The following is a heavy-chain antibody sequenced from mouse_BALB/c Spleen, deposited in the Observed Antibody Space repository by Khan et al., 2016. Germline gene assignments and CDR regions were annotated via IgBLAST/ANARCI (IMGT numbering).Heavy chain of an antibody. CDR2: INTYTGES. CDR3: VSYCYYSGGSWSFDV. D-gene: IGHD1-1*01. Sequence: QIQLVQSGPELKKPGETVKISCKASGYTFTDYAMHWVKQAPGKGLKWMGWINTYTGESTYADDFKGRFAFSLETSANTAYLQINNLKNEDTATYFCVSYCYYSGGSWSFDVWGQGTTVTVSS. V-gene: IGHV9-3-1*01. J-gene: IGHJ1*01. CDR1: GYTFTDYA.